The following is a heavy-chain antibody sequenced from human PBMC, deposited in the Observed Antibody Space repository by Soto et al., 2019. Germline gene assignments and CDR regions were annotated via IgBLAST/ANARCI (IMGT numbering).Heavy chain of an antibody. D-gene: IGHD3-22*01. J-gene: IGHJ4*02. CDR3: TTDPERGLETYYYDSSPTFDY. CDR2: IKSKTDGGTT. V-gene: IGHV3-15*01. Sequence: GGSLRLSCAASGFTFSNAWMSWVRQAPGKGLEWVGRIKSKTDGGTTDYAAPVKGRFTISRDDSKNTLYLQMNSLKTEDTAVYYCTTDPERGLETYYYDSSPTFDYWGQGNLVTVSS. CDR1: GFTFSNAW.